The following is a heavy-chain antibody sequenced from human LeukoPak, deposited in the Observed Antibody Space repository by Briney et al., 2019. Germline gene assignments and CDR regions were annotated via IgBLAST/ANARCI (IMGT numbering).Heavy chain of an antibody. D-gene: IGHD3-3*01. Sequence: ASVKVSCKASGYTFTGYYMHWVRQAPGQGLEWMGRINPNSGGTNYAQKSQGRVTMTRDTSISTAYMELSRLRSDDTAVYYCARSSRKYDFWSGYYSLFDYWGQGTLVTVSS. V-gene: IGHV1-2*06. CDR1: GYTFTGYY. J-gene: IGHJ4*02. CDR3: ARSSRKYDFWSGYYSLFDY. CDR2: INPNSGGT.